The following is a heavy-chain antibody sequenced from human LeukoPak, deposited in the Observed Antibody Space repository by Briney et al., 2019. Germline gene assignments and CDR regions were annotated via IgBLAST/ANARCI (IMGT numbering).Heavy chain of an antibody. CDR3: AKGTKPVMTIPDY. J-gene: IGHJ4*02. Sequence: PGGSLRLSCAASGFTFSSTSMSWVRQAPGKGLEWVAVTVGGGDGTYYADSVKGRFTISRDNAKNSLFLQMNSLRAEDTAMYYCAKGTKPVMTIPDYWGQGILVTVSS. V-gene: IGHV3-23*01. D-gene: IGHD1/OR15-1a*01. CDR2: TVGGGDGT. CDR1: GFTFSSTS.